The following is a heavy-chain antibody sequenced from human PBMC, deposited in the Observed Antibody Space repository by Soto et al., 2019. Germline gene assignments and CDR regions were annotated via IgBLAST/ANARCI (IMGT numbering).Heavy chain of an antibody. CDR3: ATRSGSYYDLGLFDY. CDR2: FDPEDGET. D-gene: IGHD1-26*01. J-gene: IGHJ4*02. Sequence: ASVKVSCKVSGYTLTELSMHWVRQAPGKGLEWMGGFDPEDGETIYAQKFQGRVTMTEDTSTDTAYMELSSLRSEDTAVYYCATRSGSYYDLGLFDYRGQGSSVIVSS. CDR1: GYTLTELS. V-gene: IGHV1-24*01.